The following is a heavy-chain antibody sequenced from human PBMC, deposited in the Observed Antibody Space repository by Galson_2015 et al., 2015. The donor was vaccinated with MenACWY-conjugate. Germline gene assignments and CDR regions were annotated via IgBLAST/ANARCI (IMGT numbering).Heavy chain of an antibody. Sequence: CTASGAAITSSDYYGSWIRQSPGKGLEWIGTVFYNGTTHYNPSLKSRVTMSVDTSKSQISLNLHSATAADTAVYYCAREASYCAGGTCGYFWGQGTLVTVSS. J-gene: IGHJ4*02. D-gene: IGHD2-8*02. CDR2: VFYNGTT. CDR3: AREASYCAGGTCGYF. V-gene: IGHV4-39*07. CDR1: GAAITSSDYY.